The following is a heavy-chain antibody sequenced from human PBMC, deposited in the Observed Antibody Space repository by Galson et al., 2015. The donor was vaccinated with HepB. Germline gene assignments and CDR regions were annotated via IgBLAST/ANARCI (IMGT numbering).Heavy chain of an antibody. J-gene: IGHJ4*02. Sequence: SMRLSCAASGFTFSNFAMSWVRQAPGQGLEWVSSVDGSVGSTYYAASVKGRFTISRDDSKNTLYLQLNSLRAEDTAVYYCAKRSCTSGSCFFFYYWGQGTLVTVSS. CDR3: AKRSCTSGSCFFFYY. D-gene: IGHD2-15*01. V-gene: IGHV3-23*01. CDR2: VDGSVGST. CDR1: GFTFSNFA.